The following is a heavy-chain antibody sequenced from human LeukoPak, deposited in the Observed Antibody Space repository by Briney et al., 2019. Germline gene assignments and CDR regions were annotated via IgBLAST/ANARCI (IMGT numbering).Heavy chain of an antibody. J-gene: IGHJ4*02. CDR1: GYTFTGYY. CDR2: INPNTGGT. V-gene: IGHV1-2*02. CDR3: ASYPRYMSSPPFDY. D-gene: IGHD5-12*01. Sequence: ASVKVSCKASGYTFTGYYMHWVRQAPGQGLEWMGWINPNTGGTNYAQKFQGRVTMTRDTAISTAHMELGRLTSDDTAVYYCASYPRYMSSPPFDYWGQGTLVTVSS.